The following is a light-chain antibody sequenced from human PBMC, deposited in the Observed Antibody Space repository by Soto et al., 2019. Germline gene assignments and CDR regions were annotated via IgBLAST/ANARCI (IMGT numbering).Light chain of an antibody. CDR1: QSVSSY. V-gene: IGKV3-11*01. CDR3: QQRSHWPT. CDR2: DAS. Sequence: EILVTQAPATKSLSPGERATLSCRASQSVSSYLAWYQQKPGQAPRLLIYDASNRATGIPARFSGSGSGTDFTLTISSLEPEDFAVYYCQQRSHWPTFGQGTKVDI. J-gene: IGKJ1*01.